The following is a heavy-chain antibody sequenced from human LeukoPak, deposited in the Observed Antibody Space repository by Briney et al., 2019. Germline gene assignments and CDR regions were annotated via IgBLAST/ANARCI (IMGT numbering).Heavy chain of an antibody. CDR1: AFIFSGHW. CDR3: VSPGRAGTTLPFDY. Sequence: GGSLRLSCEGSAFIFSGHWMNWVRQTPGKGLEWVASIKEDGSERQYVDSVKGRFSISRDNSKNTLYLQMNSLRVEDTAVYYCVSPGRAGTTLPFDYWGQGTLVTVSA. J-gene: IGHJ4*02. D-gene: IGHD1-1*01. CDR2: IKEDGSER. V-gene: IGHV3-7*01.